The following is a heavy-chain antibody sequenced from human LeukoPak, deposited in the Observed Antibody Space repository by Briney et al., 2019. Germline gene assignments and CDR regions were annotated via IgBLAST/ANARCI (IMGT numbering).Heavy chain of an antibody. CDR2: INTNTGNP. Sequence: ASVKVSCRASGYTFTSYAMNWVRQAPGQGLEWMGWINTNTGNPTYAQGFTGRFVFSLDTSVSTAYLQISSLKAEDTAVYYCARDTYYYGSGSSKYYYGMDVWGQGTTVTVSS. V-gene: IGHV7-4-1*02. J-gene: IGHJ6*02. D-gene: IGHD3-10*01. CDR3: ARDTYYYGSGSSKYYYGMDV. CDR1: GYTFTSYA.